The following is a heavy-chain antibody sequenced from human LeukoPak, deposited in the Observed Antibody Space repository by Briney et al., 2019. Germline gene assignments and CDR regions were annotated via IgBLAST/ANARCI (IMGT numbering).Heavy chain of an antibody. J-gene: IGHJ3*02. D-gene: IGHD6-19*01. Sequence: GASVKVSCTASGYTFTAYYMHWVRQAPGQGLEWMGWINPNSGGTNYGQKFQGRVTMTRDTSISTAYMELSRLRSDDTALYYCARTTAGSLIAVAGGGAFDIWGQGTMVTVSS. CDR3: ARTTAGSLIAVAGGGAFDI. CDR1: GYTFTAYY. V-gene: IGHV1-2*02. CDR2: INPNSGGT.